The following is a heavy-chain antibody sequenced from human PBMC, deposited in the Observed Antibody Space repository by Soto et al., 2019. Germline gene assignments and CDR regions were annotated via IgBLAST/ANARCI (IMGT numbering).Heavy chain of an antibody. CDR3: ARHGDGAERGWGGYYYMDV. CDR1: GGSISSSSYY. J-gene: IGHJ6*03. V-gene: IGHV4-39*01. D-gene: IGHD3-10*01. Sequence: QLQLQESGPGLVKPSETLSLTCTVSGGSISSSSYYWGWIRQPPGKGLEWIGSIYYSGSTYYNPSLKSRVTISVDTSKNQFSLKLSSVTAADTAVYYCARHGDGAERGWGGYYYMDVWGKGTTVTVSS. CDR2: IYYSGST.